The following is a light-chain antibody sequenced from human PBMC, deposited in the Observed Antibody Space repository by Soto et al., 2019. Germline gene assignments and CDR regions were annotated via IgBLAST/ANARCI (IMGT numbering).Light chain of an antibody. V-gene: IGKV1-6*01. Sequence: AIQMTQSPSSLSASVGDRVTITCRASQGIRNDLGWYQQKPGKAPKLLIYAASILQGGVPSRFSGSGSGTDFTLTISSLQPEDFASYYCQQAYNYPRTFGQGTKVDIK. J-gene: IGKJ1*01. CDR3: QQAYNYPRT. CDR1: QGIRND. CDR2: AAS.